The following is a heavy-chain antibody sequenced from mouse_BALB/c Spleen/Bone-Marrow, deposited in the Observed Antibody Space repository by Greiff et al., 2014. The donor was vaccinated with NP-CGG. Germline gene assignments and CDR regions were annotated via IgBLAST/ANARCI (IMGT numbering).Heavy chain of an antibody. CDR1: GFTFSSYT. D-gene: IGHD1-1*01. CDR2: ISNGGGST. J-gene: IGHJ2*01. CDR3: ARHGGSRGYYFDY. V-gene: IGHV5-12-2*01. Sequence: DVHLVESGGGLVQPGGSLKLSCAASGFTFSSYTMSWVRQTPEKRLEWAAYISNGGGSTYYPDTVKGRFTISRDNAKNTLYLQMSSLKSEDTAMYYCARHGGSRGYYFDYWGQGTTLTVSS.